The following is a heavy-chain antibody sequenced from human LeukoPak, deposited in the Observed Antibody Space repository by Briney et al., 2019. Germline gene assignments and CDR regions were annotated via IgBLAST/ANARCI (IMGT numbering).Heavy chain of an antibody. CDR2: IYTSGST. CDR3: ARGKRGGWYFDY. Sequence: SQTLSLTCTVSGGSISSGSYYWSWIRQPAGKGLECIGRIYTSGSTNYNPSLKSRVSISVDTSKNQFSLKLSSVTAADTAVYYCARGKRGGWYFDYWGQGTLVTVSS. J-gene: IGHJ4*02. CDR1: GGSISSGSYY. D-gene: IGHD6-19*01. V-gene: IGHV4-61*02.